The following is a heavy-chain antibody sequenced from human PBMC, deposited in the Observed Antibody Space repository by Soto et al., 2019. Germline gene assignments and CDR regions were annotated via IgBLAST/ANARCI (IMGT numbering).Heavy chain of an antibody. CDR3: ARGRYGDY. D-gene: IGHD1-1*01. CDR2: ISAHNGNT. Sequence: QVHLVQSGAEVKKPGASVKVSCKGSGYGFTTYGITWVRQAPGQGLEWMAWISAHNGNTNYAQKVQGRVTVTRDTSTSTAFIELRRMRYDNTSVYNSARGRYGDYSGQGALVTVSS. V-gene: IGHV1-18*01. J-gene: IGHJ4*02. CDR1: GYGFTTYG.